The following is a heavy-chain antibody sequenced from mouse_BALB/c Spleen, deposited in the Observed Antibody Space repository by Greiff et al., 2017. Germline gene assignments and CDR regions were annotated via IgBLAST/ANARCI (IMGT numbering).Heavy chain of an antibody. Sequence: EVQLQPSGAELVKPGASVKLSCTASGFNIKDTYMHWVKQRPEQGLEWIGRIDPANGNTKYDPKFQGKATITADTSSNTAYLQLSSLTSEDTAVYYCARNGNRYAMDYWGQGTSVTVSS. CDR3: ARNGNRYAMDY. J-gene: IGHJ4*01. CDR1: GFNIKDTY. V-gene: IGHV14-3*02. CDR2: IDPANGNT. D-gene: IGHD2-1*01.